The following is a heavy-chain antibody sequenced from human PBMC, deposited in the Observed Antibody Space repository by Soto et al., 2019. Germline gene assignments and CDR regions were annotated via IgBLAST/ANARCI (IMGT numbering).Heavy chain of an antibody. Sequence: GSGPTLVNPTQTLRLTCSFSGFSLSASGAGVGCIRQPPGKALEWLAHIYWNDDKRYSPSLRSRLTISKDTSKNQVVLTFTNMDPADTGTYYCVHRLDVPGLAFDPWGQGTLVTVSS. J-gene: IGHJ5*02. CDR1: GFSLSASGAG. V-gene: IGHV2-5*01. D-gene: IGHD3-10*02. CDR2: IYWNDDK. CDR3: VHRLDVPGLAFDP.